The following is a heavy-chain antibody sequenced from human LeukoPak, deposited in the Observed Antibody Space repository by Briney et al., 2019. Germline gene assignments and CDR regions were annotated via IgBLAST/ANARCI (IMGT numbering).Heavy chain of an antibody. V-gene: IGHV3-21*01. Sequence: GGSLRLSCAASGLTFSSYSMNWVRQAPGKGLEWVSSISSSSSYIYYADSVKGRFTISRDNAKNSLYLQMNSLRAEDTAVYYCARDSSSWYFSLSFWGQGTLVTVSS. CDR1: GLTFSSYS. D-gene: IGHD6-13*01. CDR3: ARDSSSWYFSLSF. J-gene: IGHJ4*02. CDR2: ISSSSSYI.